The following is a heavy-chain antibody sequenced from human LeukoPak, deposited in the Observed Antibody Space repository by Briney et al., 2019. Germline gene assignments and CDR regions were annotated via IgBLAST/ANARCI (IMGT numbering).Heavy chain of an antibody. CDR2: IYPSGST. CDR3: ASGAAAPLYYFDY. D-gene: IGHD6-13*01. Sequence: SQTLSLTCTVSGGSIDTTSYYWSWLRQPVGQGLEWIGRIYPSGSTNYDPSLKSPLTLSVDKYKNQFSLNLTSVTAADTAIYYCASGAAAPLYYFDYWGQGSLVTVSS. V-gene: IGHV4-61*02. CDR1: GGSIDTTSYY. J-gene: IGHJ4*02.